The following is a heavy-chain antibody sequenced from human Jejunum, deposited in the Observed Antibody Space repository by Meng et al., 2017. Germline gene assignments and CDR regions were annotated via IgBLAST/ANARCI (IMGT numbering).Heavy chain of an antibody. CDR1: GFTFSNAW. CDR3: TAEDPQYYFDY. V-gene: IGHV3-15*01. Sequence: EVQLVESGGGWVKPGGSLRLSCAASGFTFSNAWLSWVRQAQGKGLEWIARIRRKTDATTTDYVAPVKGRFTISRDDSENTLFLQMNSLKTEDTAVYYCTAEDPQYYFDYWGQGTLVTVSS. J-gene: IGHJ4*02. CDR2: IRRKTDATTT.